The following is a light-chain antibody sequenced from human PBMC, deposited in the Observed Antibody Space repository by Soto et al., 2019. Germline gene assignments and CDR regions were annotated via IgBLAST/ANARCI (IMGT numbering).Light chain of an antibody. CDR1: SRDVGAYNY. V-gene: IGLV2-8*01. CDR3: SSYAGSTNFYV. Sequence: QSVLTQPPSASGSPGQSVIISCTGTSRDVGAYNYVSWYQQHPGKAPKLMIFEVNKRPSGVPDRFSGSKSGNTASLTVSGLQAEDEDDYYCSSYAGSTNFYVFGTGTKLTVL. CDR2: EVN. J-gene: IGLJ1*01.